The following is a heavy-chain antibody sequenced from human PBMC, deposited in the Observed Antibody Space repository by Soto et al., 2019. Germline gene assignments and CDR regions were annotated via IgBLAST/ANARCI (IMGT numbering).Heavy chain of an antibody. Sequence: SETLSLTCTVSGASLNSDYWSWIRQSPGKGLEWIGYIYHMGGTDYNPSLKSRVTISIDKSKNQFSLNLRSVTAADTAVYFCARFTYKSGFNWFDPWGQETQVTVSS. CDR1: GASLNSDY. V-gene: IGHV4-59*03. D-gene: IGHD5-12*01. CDR2: IYHMGGT. CDR3: ARFTYKSGFNWFDP. J-gene: IGHJ5*02.